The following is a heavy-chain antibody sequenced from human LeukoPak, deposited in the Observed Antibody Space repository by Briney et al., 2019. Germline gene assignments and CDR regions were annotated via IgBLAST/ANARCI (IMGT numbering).Heavy chain of an antibody. Sequence: SVKVSCKASGGTFSRYAISWVRQAPGQGLEWMGRIIPILDIANYAQKFQGRVTITADKSTSTPYMELSSLRSEDTAMYYCARDHSLTAVRDSSGLDYWGQGTLVTVSS. J-gene: IGHJ4*02. CDR1: GGTFSRYA. CDR2: IIPILDIA. CDR3: ARDHSLTAVRDSSGLDY. D-gene: IGHD6-19*01. V-gene: IGHV1-69*04.